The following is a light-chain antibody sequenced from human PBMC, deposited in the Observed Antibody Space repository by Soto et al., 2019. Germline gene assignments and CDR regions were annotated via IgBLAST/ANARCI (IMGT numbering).Light chain of an antibody. CDR2: DAS. V-gene: IGKV1-5*01. CDR1: QGIDTW. Sequence: DIQMTQSPSTLSASVGDRLTISCRASQGIDTWLAWYQQKPGKAPKLLIYDASSLDSGVPSRFSGSGSGTEFTLPISSLQPDDFATYYCQQYRSYSSFGQGTKVEIK. CDR3: QQYRSYSS. J-gene: IGKJ2*01.